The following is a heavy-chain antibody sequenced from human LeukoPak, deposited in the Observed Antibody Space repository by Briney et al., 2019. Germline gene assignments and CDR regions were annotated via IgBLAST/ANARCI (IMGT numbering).Heavy chain of an antibody. V-gene: IGHV1-18*01. CDR3: ARAGYSYGYDAFDI. Sequence: ASVNVSCKASGYTFTSYGINWVRQAPGQGLEWMGWISAYNGNTNYAQKLQGRVTMTTDTSTSTAYMELRSLRSDDTAVYYCARAGYSYGYDAFDIWGQGTMVTVSS. CDR1: GYTFTSYG. CDR2: ISAYNGNT. J-gene: IGHJ3*02. D-gene: IGHD5-18*01.